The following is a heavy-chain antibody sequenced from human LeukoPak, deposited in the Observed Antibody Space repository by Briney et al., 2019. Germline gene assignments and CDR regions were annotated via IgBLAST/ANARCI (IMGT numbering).Heavy chain of an antibody. CDR3: ARGSEAVAGSVGGY. J-gene: IGHJ4*02. CDR2: IIPILGIA. CDR1: GGTFSSYA. V-gene: IGHV1-69*04. D-gene: IGHD6-19*01. Sequence: GASVKVSCKASGGTFSSYAISWVRQAPGQGLEWMGRIIPILGIANYAQKFQGRVTITADKSTSTAYMELSSLRSEDTAVYYCARGSEAVAGSVGGYWGQGTLVTVSS.